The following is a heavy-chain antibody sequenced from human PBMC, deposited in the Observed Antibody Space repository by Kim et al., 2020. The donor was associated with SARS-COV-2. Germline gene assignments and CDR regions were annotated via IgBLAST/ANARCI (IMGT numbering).Heavy chain of an antibody. CDR3: ARGSGWFLY. J-gene: IGHJ4*02. CDR2: ISSTGST. Sequence: SETLSLTCTVSVDSMSSHYWSWMRQPPGKGLEWIGYISSTGSTTYNPSFESRVTISVDTSKNQFSLKLSAVPAADTAVYFCARGSGWFLYWGRGTLVTVSS. CDR1: VDSMSSHY. D-gene: IGHD6-13*01. V-gene: IGHV4-59*11.